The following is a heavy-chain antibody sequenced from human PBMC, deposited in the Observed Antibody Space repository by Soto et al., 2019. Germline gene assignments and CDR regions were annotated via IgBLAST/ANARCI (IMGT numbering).Heavy chain of an antibody. CDR2: IYTSGSP. CDR3: ARDLKFGQADY. V-gene: IGHV4-4*07. J-gene: IGHJ4*02. D-gene: IGHD3-10*01. Sequence: SETLSLTCTVSGGSISSYYWTWIRQPSGKGLEWIGRIYTSGSPNYNPSLKSRVTLSVDTSKNQFSLKLISVTAADTAVYYCARDLKFGQADYWGQGSQVAVS. CDR1: GGSISSYY.